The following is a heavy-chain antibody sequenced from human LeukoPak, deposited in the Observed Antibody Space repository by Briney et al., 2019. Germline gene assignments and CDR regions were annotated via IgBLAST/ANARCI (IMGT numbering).Heavy chain of an antibody. CDR1: GFTFSSYG. D-gene: IGHD6-19*01. J-gene: IGHJ6*02. CDR2: IWYDGSNK. CDR3: ARDVEYSSGWYRDYYYGMDV. V-gene: IGHV3-33*01. Sequence: GGSLRLSCAASGFTFSSYGMHWVRQAPGKGLEWVAVIWYDGSNKYYADSVKGRFTISRDNSKNTLYLQMNSLRAEDTAVYYCARDVEYSSGWYRDYYYGMDVWGQGTTVTVSS.